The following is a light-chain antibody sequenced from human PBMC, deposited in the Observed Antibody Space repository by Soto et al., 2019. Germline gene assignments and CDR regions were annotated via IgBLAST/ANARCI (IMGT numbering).Light chain of an antibody. CDR1: QSVSSSY. CDR2: GAS. CDR3: QRYSSSPPAIT. V-gene: IGKV3-20*01. Sequence: EIVLTQSPGTLSLSPGERATLSCRASQSVSSSYLAWYQQKPGQPPRLLIYGASSRATGIPDRFSGSGSGTDFTLTISRLEPEDFAVFYCQRYSSSPPAITFGQGTRLEIK. J-gene: IGKJ5*01.